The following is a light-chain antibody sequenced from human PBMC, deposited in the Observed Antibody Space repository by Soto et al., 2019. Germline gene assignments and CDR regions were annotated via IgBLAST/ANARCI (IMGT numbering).Light chain of an antibody. CDR2: DVS. CDR1: SSDIGGYNY. Sequence: QSVLTQPASVSGSPGQSITVSCTGTSSDIGGYNYVSWYQQHPGKAPKLMIYDVSNRPSGVSNRFSGSKSGNTASLTISRLQAEDEADYYCTSYTSSRTLAFGTGTKLTVL. V-gene: IGLV2-14*03. CDR3: TSYTSSRTLA. J-gene: IGLJ1*01.